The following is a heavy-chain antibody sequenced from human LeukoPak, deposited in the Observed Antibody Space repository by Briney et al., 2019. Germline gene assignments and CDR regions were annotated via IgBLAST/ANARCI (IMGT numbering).Heavy chain of an antibody. CDR3: ARSPNRSGFGEFPDI. D-gene: IGHD3-10*01. CDR2: IYYSGST. V-gene: IGHV4-28*01. Sequence: PSGTLSLTCAVSGYSISSSNWWGWIRQPPGKGLGWIGYIYYSGSTYYDPSLKSRVTMSVDTSKNQFSLKLSSVTAVDTAVYYCARSPNRSGFGEFPDIWGQGTMVTVSS. CDR1: GYSISSSNW. J-gene: IGHJ3*02.